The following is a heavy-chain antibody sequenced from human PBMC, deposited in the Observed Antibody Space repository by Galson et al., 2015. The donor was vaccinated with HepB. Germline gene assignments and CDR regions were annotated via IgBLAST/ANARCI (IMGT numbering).Heavy chain of an antibody. CDR1: GYTFTSYA. CDR2: INAGNGNT. D-gene: IGHD3-9*01. Sequence: SVKVSCKASGYTFTSYAMHWVRQAPGQRLEWMGWINAGNGNTKYSQKFQGRVTITRDTSASTAYMELSSLRSEDTAVYYCARDLGSGYYIGYFGLWGRGTLVTVSS. CDR3: ARDLGSGYYIGYFGL. J-gene: IGHJ2*01. V-gene: IGHV1-3*01.